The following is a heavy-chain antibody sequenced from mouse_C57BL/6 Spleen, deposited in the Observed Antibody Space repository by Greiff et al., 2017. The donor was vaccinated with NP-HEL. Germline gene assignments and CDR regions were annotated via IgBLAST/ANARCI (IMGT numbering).Heavy chain of an antibody. D-gene: IGHD2-1*01. CDR2: IDPSDSET. Sequence: QVQLQQSGAELVRPGSSVKLSCKASGYTFTSYWMHWVKQRPIQGLEWIGNIDPSDSETHYNQKFKDKATLTVDKSSSTAYMQLSSLTSEDSAVYYCARWAGDYGNYEGFAYWGQGTLVTVSA. CDR1: GYTFTSYW. V-gene: IGHV1-52*01. J-gene: IGHJ3*01. CDR3: ARWAGDYGNYEGFAY.